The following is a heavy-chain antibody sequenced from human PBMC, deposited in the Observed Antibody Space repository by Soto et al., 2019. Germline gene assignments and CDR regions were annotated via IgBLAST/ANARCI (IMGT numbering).Heavy chain of an antibody. Sequence: SVKVSCKASGGTFSSYAISWVRQAPGQGLEWMGGIIPIFGTANYAQKFQGRVTITADESTSTAYMELSSLRSEDTAVYYCARGELWFGELFGDKDYYYYGMDFWGQGTTVTVSS. V-gene: IGHV1-69*13. J-gene: IGHJ6*02. D-gene: IGHD3-10*01. CDR1: GGTFSSYA. CDR3: ARGELWFGELFGDKDYYYYGMDF. CDR2: IIPIFGTA.